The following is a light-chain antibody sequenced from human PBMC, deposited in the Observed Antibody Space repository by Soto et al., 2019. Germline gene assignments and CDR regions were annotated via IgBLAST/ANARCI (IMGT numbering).Light chain of an antibody. CDR1: QSVSSSY. J-gene: IGKJ4*01. V-gene: IGKV3-20*01. CDR2: DAS. Sequence: EIALTQSPGTLSLSPGERATLSCRASQSVSSSYLAWYQQKPGQAPRLLIYDASSRATGIPDRFSGSGSGTDCTLTISRLQPEDFAVYYCLQYVSSPLTFGGGTKVELK. CDR3: LQYVSSPLT.